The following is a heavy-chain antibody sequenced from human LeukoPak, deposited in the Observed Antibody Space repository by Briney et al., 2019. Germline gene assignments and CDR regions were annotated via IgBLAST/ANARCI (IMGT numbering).Heavy chain of an antibody. D-gene: IGHD6-13*01. CDR1: GGSIRSSYYY. CDR3: ASASSSWSGIDY. J-gene: IGHJ4*02. CDR2: IYDSGST. Sequence: SETLSLTCTVSGGSIRSSYYYWGWIRQPPGKGLEWIGSIYDSGSTYYNPSLKSRVTISVDTSKNQFSLKLNSVTAADTAVYYCASASSSWSGIDYWGQGTLVTVSS. V-gene: IGHV4-39*01.